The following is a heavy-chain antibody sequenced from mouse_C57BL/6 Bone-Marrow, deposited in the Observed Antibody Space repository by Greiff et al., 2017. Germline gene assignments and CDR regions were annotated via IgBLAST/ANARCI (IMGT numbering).Heavy chain of an antibody. J-gene: IGHJ2*01. CDR3: ARWDPLRLRRGDY. V-gene: IGHV1-64*01. CDR1: GYTFTSYW. D-gene: IGHD2-2*01. Sequence: QVQLQQPGAELVKPGASVKLSCKASGYTFTSYWMHWVKQRPGQGLEWIGMIHPNSGSTNYNEKFKSKATLTVDKSSSTAYMQLSSLTSEDSAVYYWARWDPLRLRRGDYWGQGTTLTVSS. CDR2: IHPNSGST.